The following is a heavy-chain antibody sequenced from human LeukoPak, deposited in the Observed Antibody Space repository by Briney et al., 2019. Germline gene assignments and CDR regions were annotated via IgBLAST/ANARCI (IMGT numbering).Heavy chain of an antibody. CDR3: ARESDDILTGFDY. J-gene: IGHJ4*02. CDR1: GGSISSYY. CDR2: IYYSGST. V-gene: IGHV4-59*01. D-gene: IGHD3-9*01. Sequence: KPSETLSLTCIVSGGSISSYYWSWIRQPPGKGLEWIGYIYYSGSTNYNPSLKSRVTISVDTSKNQFSLKLSSVTAADTAVYYCARESDDILTGFDYWGQGTLVTVSS.